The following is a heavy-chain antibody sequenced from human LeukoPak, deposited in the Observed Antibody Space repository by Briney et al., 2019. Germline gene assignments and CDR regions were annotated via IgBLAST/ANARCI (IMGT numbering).Heavy chain of an antibody. CDR3: ARARTMVRGVTRSFFYFDY. J-gene: IGHJ4*02. Sequence: GGSLRLSCAASGFTFSSYWMSWVRQAPGKGLEWVANIKQGGSEKYYVDSVKGRFTISRDNAKNSLYLQMNSLRAEDTAVYYCARARTMVRGVTRSFFYFDYWGQGTLVTVSS. CDR2: IKQGGSEK. CDR1: GFTFSSYW. D-gene: IGHD3-10*01. V-gene: IGHV3-7*01.